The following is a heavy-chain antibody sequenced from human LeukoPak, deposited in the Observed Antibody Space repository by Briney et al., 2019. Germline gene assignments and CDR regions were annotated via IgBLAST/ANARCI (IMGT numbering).Heavy chain of an antibody. CDR3: AGAAMVPYYFDY. CDR1: GGTFSSYA. V-gene: IGHV1-69*01. J-gene: IGHJ4*02. CDR2: IIPIFGTA. Sequence: ASAKVSCKASGGTFSSYAISWVRQAPGQGLEWMGGIIPIFGTANYAQKFQGRVTITADESTSTAYMELSSLRSEDTAVYYCAGAAMVPYYFDYWGQGTLVTVSS. D-gene: IGHD5-18*01.